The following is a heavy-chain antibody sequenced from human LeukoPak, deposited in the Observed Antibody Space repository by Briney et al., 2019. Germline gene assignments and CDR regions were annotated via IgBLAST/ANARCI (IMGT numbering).Heavy chain of an antibody. CDR2: ISTYNGNT. CDR3: ARDRIDTGTYFDY. Sequence: GASVKVSCRSSGYTFTTYGITWVRQAPGQGLEWMGLISTYNGNTNYAQKLQGRVTMTTDTSTSTAYMELRSLRSDDTAMYYCARDRIDTGTYFDYWGQGTLVTVSS. V-gene: IGHV1-18*01. J-gene: IGHJ4*02. D-gene: IGHD4-17*01. CDR1: GYTFTTYG.